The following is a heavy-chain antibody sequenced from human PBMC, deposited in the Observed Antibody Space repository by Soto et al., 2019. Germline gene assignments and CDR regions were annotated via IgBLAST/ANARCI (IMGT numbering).Heavy chain of an antibody. CDR3: AKDRGSQGVNWPRD. J-gene: IGHJ4*02. D-gene: IGHD3-10*01. CDR2: ISYDGSTK. V-gene: IGHV3-30*18. Sequence: GGSLRLSCAASGFTFSSYGMHWVRQAPGKGLEWVASISYDGSTKYYADSVKGRFTISRDIAKNTLDLQMNSLRAEGTALYYGAKDRGSQGVNWPRDWGEGTRVNVSS. CDR1: GFTFSSYG.